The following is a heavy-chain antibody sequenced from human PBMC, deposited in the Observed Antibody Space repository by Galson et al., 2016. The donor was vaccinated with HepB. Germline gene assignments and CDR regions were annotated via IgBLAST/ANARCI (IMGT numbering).Heavy chain of an antibody. D-gene: IGHD6-19*01. CDR3: AREPYSSGWYGMDV. Sequence: SLRLSCAASGFSVSDHYMSWVRQAPGKGLEWVSVIYRGGSTYYADSVRGRFTISRDNSKNTLYLQMNSLRAEDTAVYYCAREPYSSGWYGMDVWGQGTTVTVSS. CDR1: GFSVSDHY. CDR2: IYRGGST. J-gene: IGHJ6*02. V-gene: IGHV3-53*01.